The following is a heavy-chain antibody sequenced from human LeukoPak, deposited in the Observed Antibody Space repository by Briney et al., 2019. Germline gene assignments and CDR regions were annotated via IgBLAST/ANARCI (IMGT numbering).Heavy chain of an antibody. J-gene: IGHJ4*02. D-gene: IGHD2-8*01. CDR2: INHSGST. Sequence: SETLSLTCAVYGGSFSGYYWSWIRQPPGKGLEWIGEINHSGSTNYNPSLKSGVTISVDTSKNQFSLKLRSVTAADTAVYYCARSCPVYDYWGQGTLVTVS. CDR3: ARSCPVYDY. CDR1: GGSFSGYY. V-gene: IGHV4-34*01.